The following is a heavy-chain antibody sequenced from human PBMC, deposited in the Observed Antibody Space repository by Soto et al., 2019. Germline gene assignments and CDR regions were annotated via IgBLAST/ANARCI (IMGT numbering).Heavy chain of an antibody. V-gene: IGHV1-69*12. Sequence: QVQLVQSGAEVKKPGSSVKVSCKASGGTFSSYSISWVRRAPGQGLEWMGGTIPIFGTTNYAQKFQGRVTITADESTSTAYLELSSLRSEDTAVYYCASCLVTSYFYYYGMDVWGQGTTVTVSS. CDR1: GGTFSSYS. J-gene: IGHJ6*02. CDR3: ASCLVTSYFYYYGMDV. D-gene: IGHD2-21*02. CDR2: TIPIFGTT.